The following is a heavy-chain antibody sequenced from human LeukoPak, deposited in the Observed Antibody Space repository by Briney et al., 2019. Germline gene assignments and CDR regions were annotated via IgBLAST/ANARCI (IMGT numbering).Heavy chain of an antibody. V-gene: IGHV4-59*01. CDR2: IYYSGST. J-gene: IGHJ6*04. CDR1: GGSISSYY. Sequence: SETLSLTCTVSGGSISSYYWSWIRQPPGKGLEWIGYIYYSGSTNYNPSLKSRVTISVDTSKNQFSLKLSSVTAADTAVYYCARVGPMNSSSWYQASPYYYYHGMDVWGKGTTVTVSS. D-gene: IGHD6-13*01. CDR3: ARVGPMNSSSWYQASPYYYYHGMDV.